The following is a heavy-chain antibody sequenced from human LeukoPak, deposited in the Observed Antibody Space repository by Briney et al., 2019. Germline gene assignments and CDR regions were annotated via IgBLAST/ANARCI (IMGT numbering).Heavy chain of an antibody. CDR3: ARGVEMATPTGWYYFDY. D-gene: IGHD5-24*01. J-gene: IGHJ4*02. CDR2: MNPNSGNT. Sequence: GASVKVSCKASGYTFTNYDINWVRQATGQGLEWMGWMNPNSGNTGYAQKFQGRVTITRNTSISTVYMELSSLRSEDTAAYYCARGVEMATPTGWYYFDYWGQGTLVTVSS. V-gene: IGHV1-8*03. CDR1: GYTFTNYD.